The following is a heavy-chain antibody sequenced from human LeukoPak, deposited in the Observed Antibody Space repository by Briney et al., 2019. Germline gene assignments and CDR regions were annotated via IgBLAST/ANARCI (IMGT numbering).Heavy chain of an antibody. V-gene: IGHV4-39*07. D-gene: IGHD1-26*01. CDR2: IYYSGST. CDR3: ASVASGSYYDKYYYGMDV. J-gene: IGHJ6*02. CDR1: GGSISSSSYY. Sequence: PSETLSLTCTVSGGSISSSSYYWGWIRQPPGKGLEWIGNIYYSGSTNYNPSLKSRVTISVDTSKNQFSLKLSSVTAADTAVYYCASVASGSYYDKYYYGMDVWGQGTTVTVSS.